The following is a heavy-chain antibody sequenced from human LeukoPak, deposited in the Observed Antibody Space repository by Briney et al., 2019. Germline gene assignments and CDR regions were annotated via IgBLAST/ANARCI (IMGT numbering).Heavy chain of an antibody. CDR3: ARDSAGNDY. CDR2: IKQDGSEK. D-gene: IGHD6-13*01. CDR1: GFTFSTYW. V-gene: IGHV3-7*01. Sequence: PGGSLRLSCAASGFTFSTYWMSWVRQVPGKGLEWVANIKQDGSEKYYVDSVKGRFTISRDNAKNSLYLQMDSLRAEDTAMYYCARDSAGNDYWGQGTLVTVSS. J-gene: IGHJ4*02.